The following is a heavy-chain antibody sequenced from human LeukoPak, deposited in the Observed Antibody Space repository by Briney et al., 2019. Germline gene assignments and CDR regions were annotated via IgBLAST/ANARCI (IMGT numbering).Heavy chain of an antibody. CDR2: ISGSGGGT. J-gene: IGHJ4*02. V-gene: IGHV3-23*01. D-gene: IGHD5-12*01. CDR1: GFTFSSYG. CDR3: AKAHRGYALEDY. Sequence: GGSLTLSCAASGFTFSSYGMSWVRQAPGKGLEWVSGISGSGGGTYYADSVKCRFTISRDNSKNTLYLQMNSLRAEDTAVYYCAKAHRGYALEDYWGQGTLVTVSS.